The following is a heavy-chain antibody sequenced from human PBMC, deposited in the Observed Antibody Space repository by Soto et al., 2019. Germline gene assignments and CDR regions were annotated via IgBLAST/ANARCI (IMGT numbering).Heavy chain of an antibody. CDR1: GFTFSSYA. D-gene: IGHD5-18*01. Sequence: GGSLRLSCAASGFTFSSYAMHWVRQAPGKGLEWVAVISYDGSNKYYADSVKGRFTISRDNSKNTLYLQMNSLRAEDTAVYYCARDSGYSYEIVDYYYGMDVWGQGTTVTVSS. CDR2: ISYDGSNK. V-gene: IGHV3-30-3*01. CDR3: ARDSGYSYEIVDYYYGMDV. J-gene: IGHJ6*02.